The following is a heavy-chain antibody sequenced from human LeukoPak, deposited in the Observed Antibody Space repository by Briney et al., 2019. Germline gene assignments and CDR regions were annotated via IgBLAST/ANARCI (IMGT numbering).Heavy chain of an antibody. CDR3: AREVWTTVQSRYYYYGMDV. CDR1: GGSMRSYY. D-gene: IGHD4-11*01. Sequence: SETLSLTCTVSGGSMRSYYWSWIRQPPGKGLEWIGYIYYSGSTSYNPSLKSRVTISVDTSKNQFSLKLTSLTAADTAVYYCAREVWTTVQSRYYYYGMDVWGQGTTVTVSS. CDR2: IYYSGST. J-gene: IGHJ6*02. V-gene: IGHV4-59*01.